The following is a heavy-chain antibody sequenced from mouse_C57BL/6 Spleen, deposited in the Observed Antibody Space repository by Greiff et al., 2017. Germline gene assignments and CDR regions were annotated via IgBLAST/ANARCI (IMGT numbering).Heavy chain of an antibody. J-gene: IGHJ2*01. Sequence: VKLMEPGAELVRPGSSVKLSCKASGYTFTSYWMHWVKQRPIQGLEWIGNIDPSDSETHSYQKFTDQAILTVGKSSSTDYMQLSSMTSEDSAVYYCAREGVYYGSSRYYCDYWGQGTTLTVSA. CDR1: GYTFTSYW. CDR2: IDPSDSET. D-gene: IGHD1-1*01. CDR3: AREGVYYGSSRYYCDY. V-gene: IGHV1-52*01.